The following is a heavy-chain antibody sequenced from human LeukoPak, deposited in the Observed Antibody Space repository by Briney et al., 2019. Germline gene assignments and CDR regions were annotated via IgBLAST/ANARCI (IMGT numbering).Heavy chain of an antibody. CDR3: ANLAKYFYGSGTYFFFEH. CDR2: IKQDGNEK. Sequence: PGESLRLSCAASGFSFTTYWMGWVRQAPGKGLEWVANIKQDGNEKYYVNSVKGRFNISRDNAKNSLFLQMNSLRVEDTAVYYCANLAKYFYGSGTYFFFEHWGQGTPVTASS. CDR1: GFSFTTYW. J-gene: IGHJ4*02. V-gene: IGHV3-7*01. D-gene: IGHD3-10*01.